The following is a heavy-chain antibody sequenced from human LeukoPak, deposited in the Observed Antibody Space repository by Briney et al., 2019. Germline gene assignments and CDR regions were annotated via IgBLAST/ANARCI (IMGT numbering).Heavy chain of an antibody. CDR1: GYTFTSYG. J-gene: IGHJ5*02. D-gene: IGHD3-3*01. V-gene: IGHV7-4-1*02. CDR2: INTNTGNP. CDR3: ARVSYDFWSGYYKSGFDP. Sequence: EASVKVSCKASGYTFTSYGIGWVRQAPGQGLEWMGWINTNTGNPTYAQGFTGRFVFSLDTSVSTAYLQISSLKAEDTAVYYCARVSYDFWSGYYKSGFDPWGQGTLVTVSS.